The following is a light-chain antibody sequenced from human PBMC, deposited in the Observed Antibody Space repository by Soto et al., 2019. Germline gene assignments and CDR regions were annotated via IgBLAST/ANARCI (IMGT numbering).Light chain of an antibody. CDR1: SSNLGADYD. Sequence: QSVLTQPPSVSGAPGQRVTISCTGSSSNLGADYDVHWYQVLPGIAPKLLIYGNINRPSGVPDRFSGSKSATSASLAIAGLQAEDEADYYCQSYDSSLSAYVFGAGTKLTVL. V-gene: IGLV1-40*01. CDR2: GNI. CDR3: QSYDSSLSAYV. J-gene: IGLJ1*01.